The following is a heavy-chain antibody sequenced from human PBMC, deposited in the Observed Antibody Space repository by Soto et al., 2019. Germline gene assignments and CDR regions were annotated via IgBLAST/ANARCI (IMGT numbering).Heavy chain of an antibody. CDR3: ARSRYRSSFPTRINWSDP. CDR2: IYYSGST. Sequence: SETLSLACTVSGGSVSSGSYYWSWIRQPPGKGLVWIGYIYYSGSTNCNPSLKSRVTISVDTSKNQFSLKLSSVTAADTAVYYCARSRYRSSFPTRINWSDPWGQGTLVTVSS. V-gene: IGHV4-61*01. D-gene: IGHD6-6*01. CDR1: GGSVSSGSYY. J-gene: IGHJ5*02.